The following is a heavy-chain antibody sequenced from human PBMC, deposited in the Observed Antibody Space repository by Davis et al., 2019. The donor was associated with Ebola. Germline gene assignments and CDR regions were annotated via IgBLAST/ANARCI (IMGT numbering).Heavy chain of an antibody. D-gene: IGHD6-13*01. J-gene: IGHJ5*02. CDR3: ARGNEQQLDPRGWFDP. Sequence: ASVKVSCKASGYTFTGYYMHWVRQAPGQGLEWMGWINPNSGGTNYAQKFQGWVTMTRDTSISTAYMELSRLRSDDTAVYYCARGNEQQLDPRGWFDPWGQGTLVTVSS. CDR1: GYTFTGYY. V-gene: IGHV1-2*04. CDR2: INPNSGGT.